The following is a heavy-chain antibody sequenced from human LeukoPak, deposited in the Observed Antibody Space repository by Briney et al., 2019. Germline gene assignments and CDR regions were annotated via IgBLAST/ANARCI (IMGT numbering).Heavy chain of an antibody. V-gene: IGHV3-30-3*01. CDR2: ISYDGSNK. Sequence: GRSLRLSCAASGFTFSRFAMYWVRQAPGKGLEWVAVISYDGSNKYYADSVKGRFTISRDNSKNTLYLQMNSLRAEDTAVYYCASEGFDWLLYSYYYYYGMDVWGQGTTVTVSS. CDR1: GFTFSRFA. CDR3: ASEGFDWLLYSYYYYYGMDV. D-gene: IGHD3-9*01. J-gene: IGHJ6*02.